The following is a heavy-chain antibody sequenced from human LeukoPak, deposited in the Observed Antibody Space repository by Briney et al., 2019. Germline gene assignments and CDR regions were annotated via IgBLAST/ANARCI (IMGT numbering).Heavy chain of an antibody. CDR3: ARDPDDYGDYSYFDY. J-gene: IGHJ4*02. Sequence: QPGGSLRLSCAASGFTFSSYGMHWVRQAPGKGLEWVAVIWYDGSNKYYADSVKGRFTISRDNSKNTLFLQMSSLRAEDTAVYYCARDPDDYGDYSYFDYWGQGTLVTVSS. CDR2: IWYDGSNK. V-gene: IGHV3-33*01. D-gene: IGHD4-17*01. CDR1: GFTFSSYG.